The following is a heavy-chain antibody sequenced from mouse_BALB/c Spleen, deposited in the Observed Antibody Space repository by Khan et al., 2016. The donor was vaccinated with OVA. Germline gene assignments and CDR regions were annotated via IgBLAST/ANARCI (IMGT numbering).Heavy chain of an antibody. V-gene: IGHV1-9*01. CDR2: ILPGSGRN. D-gene: IGHD1-1*01. CDR3: ARGNYYGSSSWFGY. J-gene: IGHJ3*01. CDR1: GYTFSSCW. Sequence: QVQLQQSGAELMKPGASVKISCKATGYTFSSCWIEWVKQRPGHGLEWIGEILPGSGRNNYNEKFKGKATFTADTSSNTAYMQLSNLTSDDSAVYYCARGNYYGSSSWFGYWGQGTLVTVSA.